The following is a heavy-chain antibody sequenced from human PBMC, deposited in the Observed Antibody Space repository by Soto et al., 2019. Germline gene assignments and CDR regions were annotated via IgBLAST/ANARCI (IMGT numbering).Heavy chain of an antibody. CDR3: TTDDSSGYVC. J-gene: IGHJ4*02. CDR1: GFTLSNAW. Sequence: PGGSLRLSCAASGFTLSNAWMSWVGQATEKGLEWVDRIKSKVEGATTDYDAPVKGRFTISREDSKNTLYLQMNSLKTEDTAVYYCTTDDSSGYVCWGQGTLVTVSS. D-gene: IGHD3-22*01. CDR2: IKSKVEGATT. V-gene: IGHV3-15*01.